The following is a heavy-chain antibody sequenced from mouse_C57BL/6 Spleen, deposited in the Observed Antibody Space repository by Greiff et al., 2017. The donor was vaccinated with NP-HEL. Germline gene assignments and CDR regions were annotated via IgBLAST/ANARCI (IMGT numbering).Heavy chain of an antibody. CDR2: IYYSGTI. V-gene: IGHV3-5*01. CDR3: ARENEQGGYFDY. Sequence: VQLQQSGPGLVKPSQTVFLTCTVTGISITTGNYRWSWIRQFPGHKLEWIGYIYYSGTITYNPSLTSRTTITSDTPKNPFFLEMNSLTAEDTATYYCARENEQGGYFDYWGQGTTLTVSS. CDR1: GISITTGNYR. J-gene: IGHJ2*01.